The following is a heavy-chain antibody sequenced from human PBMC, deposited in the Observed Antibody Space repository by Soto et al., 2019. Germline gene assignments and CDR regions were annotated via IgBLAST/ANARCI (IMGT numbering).Heavy chain of an antibody. CDR3: ARVSRYIVVVPAAPDFDY. J-gene: IGHJ4*02. CDR2: IVVDSGNT. Sequence: SVKVSCKASGFTFSNSAIQWVRQTRGQRLEGMGWIVVDSGNTNYARELQGRVTMTTDTSTSTAYMELRSLRSDDTAVYYCARVSRYIVVVPAAPDFDYWGQGTLVTVSS. V-gene: IGHV1-58*02. CDR1: GFTFSNSA. D-gene: IGHD2-2*01.